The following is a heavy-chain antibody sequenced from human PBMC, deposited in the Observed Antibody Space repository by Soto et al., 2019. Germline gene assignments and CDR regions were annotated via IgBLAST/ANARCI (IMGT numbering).Heavy chain of an antibody. CDR3: ARIVVVPAAIIYYYYGMDV. Sequence: QVQLQQWGAGLLKPSETLSLTCAVYGWSFSGYYWCWIRQPPGKGLEWIGEINHSGSTNYNPSLKSRVTISEDTSKNQFSLKLSSVTDADTAVYYCARIVVVPAAIIYYYYGMDVWGQGTTVTVSS. V-gene: IGHV4-34*01. CDR1: GWSFSGYY. D-gene: IGHD2-2*01. CDR2: INHSGST. J-gene: IGHJ6*02.